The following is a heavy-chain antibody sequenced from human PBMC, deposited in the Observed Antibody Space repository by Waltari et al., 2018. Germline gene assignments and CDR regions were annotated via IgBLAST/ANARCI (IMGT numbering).Heavy chain of an antibody. V-gene: IGHV4-34*01. CDR2: INHSGST. J-gene: IGHJ5*02. D-gene: IGHD2-2*01. Sequence: QVQLQQWGAGLLKPSETLSLTCAVYGGSFSGYYWSWIRQPPGKGLEWIGEINHSGSTNYNPSLKSRVTISVDTSKNQFSLKLSSVTAADTAVYYCARNGPAAMRGWFDPWGQGTLVTVSS. CDR3: ARNGPAAMRGWFDP. CDR1: GGSFSGYY.